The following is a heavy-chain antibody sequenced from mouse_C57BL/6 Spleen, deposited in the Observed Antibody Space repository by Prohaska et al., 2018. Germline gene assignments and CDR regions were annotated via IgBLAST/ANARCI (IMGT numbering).Heavy chain of an antibody. D-gene: IGHD3-2*02. CDR3: ASTAQATGYFDV. CDR2: IYPRSGNT. V-gene: IGHV1-81*01. CDR1: YTSYG. Sequence: YTSYGISWVKQRTGQGLEWIGEIYPRSGNTYYNEKFKGKATLTADKSSSTAYMELRSLTSEYSAVYFCASTAQATGYFDVWGTGTTVTVSS. J-gene: IGHJ1*03.